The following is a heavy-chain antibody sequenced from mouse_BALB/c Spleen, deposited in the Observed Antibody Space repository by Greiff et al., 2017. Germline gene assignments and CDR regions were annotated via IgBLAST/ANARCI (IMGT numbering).Heavy chain of an antibody. D-gene: IGHD3-3*01. J-gene: IGHJ2*01. V-gene: IGHV5-12-2*01. CDR3: ARGGDRDYFDY. Sequence: EVMLVESGGGLVQPGGSLKLSCAASGFTFSSYTMSWVRQTPEKRLEWVAYISNGGGSTYYPDTVKGRFTISRDNAKNTLYLQMSSLKSEDTAMYYCARGGDRDYFDYWGQGTTLTVSS. CDR1: GFTFSSYT. CDR2: ISNGGGST.